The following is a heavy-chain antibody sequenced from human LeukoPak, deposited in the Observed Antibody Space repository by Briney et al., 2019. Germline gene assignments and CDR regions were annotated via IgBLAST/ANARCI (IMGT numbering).Heavy chain of an antibody. CDR2: ISSSSSYI. V-gene: IGHV3-21*01. CDR1: GFTFSSYS. Sequence: GGSLRLSCAASGFTFSSYSMNWVRQAPGRGLEWVSSISSSSSYIYYADSVKGRFTISRDNAKNSLYLQMNSLRAEHTAVYYCARDQDYGDYVIAYWGQGTLVTVSS. CDR3: ARDQDYGDYVIAY. J-gene: IGHJ4*02. D-gene: IGHD4-17*01.